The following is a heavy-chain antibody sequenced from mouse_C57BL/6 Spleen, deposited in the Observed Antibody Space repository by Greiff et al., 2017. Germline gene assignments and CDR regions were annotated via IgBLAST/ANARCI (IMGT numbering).Heavy chain of an antibody. Sequence: VHLVESGAELARPGASVKLSCKASGYTFTSYGISWVKQSTGQGLEWIGEIYPRSGNTYYNEKFKGKGTLTADKSSSTAYMELRSLTSEDSAVYVCAREGGDEYGEAWFAYWGQGTLVTVSA. CDR2: IYPRSGNT. D-gene: IGHD5-2*01. CDR1: GYTFTSYG. V-gene: IGHV1-81*01. CDR3: AREGGDEYGEAWFAY. J-gene: IGHJ3*01.